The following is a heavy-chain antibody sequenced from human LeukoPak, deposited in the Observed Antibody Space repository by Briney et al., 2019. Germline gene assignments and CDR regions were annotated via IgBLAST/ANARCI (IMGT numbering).Heavy chain of an antibody. J-gene: IGHJ4*02. CDR1: GFTFSRYA. Sequence: GGSLRLSCAASGFTFSRYAIHWVRQAPGKGLEWVAVISYDGSNKYYADSVKGRFTISRDNSKNTLYLQMNSLRAEDTAVYYCARETGGAIGSTDFVYWGQGTLVTVSS. CDR3: ARETGGAIGSTDFVY. V-gene: IGHV3-30-3*01. CDR2: ISYDGSNK. D-gene: IGHD4-17*01.